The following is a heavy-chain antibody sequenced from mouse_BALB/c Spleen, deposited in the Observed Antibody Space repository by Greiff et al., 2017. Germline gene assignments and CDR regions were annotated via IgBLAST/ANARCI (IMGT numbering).Heavy chain of an antibody. D-gene: IGHD1-1*01. V-gene: IGHV1S34*01. J-gene: IGHJ4*01. CDR2: ISCYNGAT. Sequence: LVKTGASVKISCKASGYSFTGYYMHWVKQSHGKSLEWIGYISCYNGATSYNQKFKGKATFTVDTSSSTAYMQFNSLTSEDSAVYYCARITTVVAPYAMDYWGQGTSVTVSS. CDR1: GYSFTGYY. CDR3: ARITTVVAPYAMDY.